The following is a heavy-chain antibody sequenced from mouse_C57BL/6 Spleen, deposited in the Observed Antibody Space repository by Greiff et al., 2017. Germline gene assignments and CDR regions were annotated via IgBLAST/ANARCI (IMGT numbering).Heavy chain of an antibody. J-gene: IGHJ2*01. CDR2: IYPGSGNT. D-gene: IGHD1-1*01. CDR1: GYTFTDYY. V-gene: IGHV1-76*01. Sequence: VKLMESGAELVRPGASVKLSCKASGYTFTDYYINWVKQRPGQGLEWIARIYPGSGNTYYNEKFKGKATLTAEKSSSTAYMQLSSLTSEDSAVYFCARSDYGGDYFDYWGQGTTLTVSS. CDR3: ARSDYGGDYFDY.